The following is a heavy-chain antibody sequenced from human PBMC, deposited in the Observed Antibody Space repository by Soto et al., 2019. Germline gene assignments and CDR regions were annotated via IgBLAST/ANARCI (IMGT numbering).Heavy chain of an antibody. CDR3: ARHAGHRVFRSTFDS. V-gene: IGHV4-59*01. Sequence: PSGTLSLTGAVFGGCLNNSDWTGIRKPPGKGLEWIGYISCSGSINYNPSLKSRVTISADTSKNQFSLRLISVTAADTAIYYCARHAGHRVFRSTFDSWGQGTLVTVSS. CDR2: ISCSGSI. D-gene: IGHD3-16*02. CDR1: GGCLNNSD. J-gene: IGHJ4*02.